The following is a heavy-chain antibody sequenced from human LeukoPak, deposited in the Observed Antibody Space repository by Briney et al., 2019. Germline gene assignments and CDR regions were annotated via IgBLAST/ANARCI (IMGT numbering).Heavy chain of an antibody. V-gene: IGHV3-11*01. CDR2: ISNSGSGTK. Sequence: GGSLRLSCAASGFTFSDFYMSWIRQAPGRGLEWISYISNSGSGTKSYADSVKGRFTTSRDNTKNSLYLQMNSLRDDDTAVYYCATSLHYYDTCAWGQGTLVTVSS. D-gene: IGHD3-22*01. CDR1: GFTFSDFY. J-gene: IGHJ4*02. CDR3: ATSLHYYDTCA.